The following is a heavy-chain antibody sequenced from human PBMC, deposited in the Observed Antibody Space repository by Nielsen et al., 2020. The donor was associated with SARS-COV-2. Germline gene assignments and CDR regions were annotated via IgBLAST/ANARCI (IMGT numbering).Heavy chain of an antibody. CDR3: ARHLRGYIDY. V-gene: IGHV1-3*01. CDR1: GYTVTSHA. CDR2: INAGNGNT. Sequence: ASVKVSCKASGYTVTSHAIHWVRQAPGQRLEWMGWINAGNGNTKYSQKFQGRVTITGDTSASTAYMELSSLRSEDTAVYYCARHLRGYIDYWGQGTLVTVSS. J-gene: IGHJ4*02.